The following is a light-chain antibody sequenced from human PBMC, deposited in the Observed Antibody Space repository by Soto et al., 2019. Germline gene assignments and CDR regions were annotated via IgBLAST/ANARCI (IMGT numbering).Light chain of an antibody. J-gene: IGKJ2*01. CDR3: QQRSNWPPYT. Sequence: EIVLTQSPTTLSLSPGERATLSCRASQSVSTFLAWYQQTPGQPPRLLIYDASNRATGIPARFSGSGSGTDFTLTISSLEPEDFAVYYCQQRSNWPPYTFGQGTKLEIK. CDR2: DAS. V-gene: IGKV3-11*01. CDR1: QSVSTF.